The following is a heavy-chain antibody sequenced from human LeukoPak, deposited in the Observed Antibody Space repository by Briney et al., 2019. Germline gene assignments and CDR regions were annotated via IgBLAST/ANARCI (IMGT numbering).Heavy chain of an antibody. Sequence: SETPSLTCTVSGGSISSSSYYWGWIRQPPGKGLEWIGYIYYSGSTNYNPSLKSRVTISVDTSKNQFSLKLSSVTAADTAVYYCAREGAVAATFPYYYYYGMDVWGKGTTVTVSS. CDR2: IYYSGST. V-gene: IGHV4-61*01. CDR1: GGSISSSSYY. J-gene: IGHJ6*04. CDR3: AREGAVAATFPYYYYYGMDV. D-gene: IGHD6-19*01.